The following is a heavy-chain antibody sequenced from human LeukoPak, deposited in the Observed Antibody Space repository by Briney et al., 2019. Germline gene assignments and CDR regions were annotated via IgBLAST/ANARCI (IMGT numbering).Heavy chain of an antibody. V-gene: IGHV3-64*01. CDR2: ISNGGSI. CDR3: ARDFSYGSGFDY. J-gene: IGHJ4*02. D-gene: IGHD5-18*01. Sequence: PGGSLRLSCAASGFTFSSYALHWVRQAPGKGLQYVSGISNGGSIDYANSVKGRFTISRDNSKNTLYLQMGSLRPEDMAVYYCARDFSYGSGFDYWGQGILVTVSS. CDR1: GFTFSSYA.